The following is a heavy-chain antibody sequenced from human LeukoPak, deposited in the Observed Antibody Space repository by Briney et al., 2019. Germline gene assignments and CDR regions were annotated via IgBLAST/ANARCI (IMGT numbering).Heavy chain of an antibody. CDR1: GGTFSSYA. CDR2: ISAYNGNT. CDR3: ATHGVLLWFGELIDAFDI. Sequence: GASVKVSCKASGGTFSSYAISWVRQAPGQGLEWMGWISAYNGNTNYAQKLQGRVTMTTDTSTSTAYMELRSLRSDDTAVYYCATHGVLLWFGELIDAFDIWGQGTMVTVSS. V-gene: IGHV1-18*01. J-gene: IGHJ3*02. D-gene: IGHD3-10*01.